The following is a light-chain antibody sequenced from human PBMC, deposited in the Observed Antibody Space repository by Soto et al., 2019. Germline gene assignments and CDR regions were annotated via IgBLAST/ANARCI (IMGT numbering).Light chain of an antibody. CDR3: SSYGSTSTRYV. J-gene: IGLJ1*01. CDR1: SSDVGGYNY. CDR2: EVS. V-gene: IGLV2-14*01. Sequence: QSALTQPASVSGSPGQSITISCTGTSSDVGGYNYVSWYQQHPGKAPKLMIYEVSNRPSGVSNRFSGSKSGNTASLTISGLQAEDEADYFCSSYGSTSTRYVFGTGTQVTV.